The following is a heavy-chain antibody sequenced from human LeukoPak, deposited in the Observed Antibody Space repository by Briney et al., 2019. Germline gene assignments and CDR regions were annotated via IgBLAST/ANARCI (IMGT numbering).Heavy chain of an antibody. CDR1: GFTFSSYA. Sequence: GGSLRLSCAASGFTFSSYAMSWVRQAPGKGVEWVSAISGSGGSTYYADSVKGRFTISRDNSKNTLYLQMNSLRAEDTAVYYCAKDRAYYYDSSGYSDFDYWGQGTLVTVSS. V-gene: IGHV3-23*01. J-gene: IGHJ4*02. CDR2: ISGSGGST. D-gene: IGHD3-22*01. CDR3: AKDRAYYYDSSGYSDFDY.